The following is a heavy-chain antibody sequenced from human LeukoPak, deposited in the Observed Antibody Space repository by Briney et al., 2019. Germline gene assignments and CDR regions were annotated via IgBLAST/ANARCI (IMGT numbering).Heavy chain of an antibody. CDR1: GFTFSSYG. CDR3: AKDTELWFGEPFDY. J-gene: IGHJ4*02. CDR2: ILSDGTSE. V-gene: IGHV3-33*06. Sequence: QPGRSLKLSCAASGFTFSSYGMHWVRQAPGKGLEWVAVILSDGTSEYYADSVKGRFTISRDNSKNTLYLQMNSLRAEDTAVYYCAKDTELWFGEPFDYWGQGTLVTVSS. D-gene: IGHD3-10*01.